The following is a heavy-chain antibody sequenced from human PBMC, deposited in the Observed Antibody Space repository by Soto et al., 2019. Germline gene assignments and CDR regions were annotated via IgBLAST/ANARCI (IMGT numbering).Heavy chain of an antibody. CDR1: GDSISSSSYD. CDR3: AREPRGNELDY. V-gene: IGHV4-39*02. D-gene: IGHD1-1*01. J-gene: IGHJ4*02. CDR2: IYYSGST. Sequence: SETMSLTCTVSGDSISSSSYDWAWNRQPPGKGLEWIGSIYYSGSTYYNPSLKSRVTISVDTSKNQFSLKLSSVTAADTAVYYCAREPRGNELDYWGQGTLVTVSS.